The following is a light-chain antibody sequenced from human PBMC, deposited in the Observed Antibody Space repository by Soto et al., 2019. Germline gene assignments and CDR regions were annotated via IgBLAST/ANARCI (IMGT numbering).Light chain of an antibody. V-gene: IGKV3-15*01. CDR2: GAS. J-gene: IGKJ3*01. Sequence: EIVMTQSPATLSVSPGERATLSCRASQSVSSNLAWYQQKPGQAPRLLIYGASTRATGIPASFSGSGSGTEFTLTISSLQSEDFEVYYCQQYNNGPFTFGPGTKVDIK. CDR3: QQYNNGPFT. CDR1: QSVSSN.